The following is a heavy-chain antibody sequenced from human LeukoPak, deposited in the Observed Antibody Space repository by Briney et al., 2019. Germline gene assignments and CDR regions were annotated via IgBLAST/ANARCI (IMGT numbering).Heavy chain of an antibody. CDR1: GFTFSSYS. V-gene: IGHV3-48*01. CDR3: VRDRIGGSLDY. J-gene: IGHJ4*02. CDR2: IDTTSSTM. Sequence: GGSLRLSCAPSGFTFSSYSMNWVRQAPGKGLEWVSFIDTTSSTMYYADSVKGRFSISRDNAKNSLFLQMNSLRVEDTAVYYCVRDRIGGSLDYWGQGTLVTVSS. D-gene: IGHD1-26*01.